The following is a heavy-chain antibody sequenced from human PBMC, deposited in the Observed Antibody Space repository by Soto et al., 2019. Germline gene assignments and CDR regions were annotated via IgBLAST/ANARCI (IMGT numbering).Heavy chain of an antibody. CDR3: ASGNSGAYRAWFDP. D-gene: IGHD6-25*01. V-gene: IGHV4-39*01. Sequence: QLQLQESGPGLVKPSETLALTCTVSGASISSTSYFCGWIRQPLGKGLEWVGSVYLCESTHYTPSLNSRVTISVHTSNNQLSLRLTSLTAADPDVYYCASGNSGAYRAWFDPWSQGTLVTVSS. CDR2: VYLCEST. J-gene: IGHJ5*02. CDR1: GASISSTSYF.